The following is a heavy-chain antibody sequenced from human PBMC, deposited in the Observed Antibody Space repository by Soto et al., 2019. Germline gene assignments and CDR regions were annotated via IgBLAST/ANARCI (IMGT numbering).Heavy chain of an antibody. CDR1: GFTFDDYA. Sequence: EVQLVESGGGLVQPGRSLRLSCTASGFTFDDYAMHWVRQAPGKGLEWVSGISWNSGSIAYADSVKGRFTISRDNAKNPLYLQMNSLGPEDTGLYYWAKVAPRGSYYYYGMHVWGPGTPVTVSS. D-gene: IGHD3-16*01. CDR3: AKVAPRGSYYYYGMHV. CDR2: ISWNSGSI. J-gene: IGHJ6*02. V-gene: IGHV3-9*01.